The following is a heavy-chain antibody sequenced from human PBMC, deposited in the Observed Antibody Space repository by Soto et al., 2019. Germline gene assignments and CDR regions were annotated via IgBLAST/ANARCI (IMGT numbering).Heavy chain of an antibody. J-gene: IGHJ5*02. CDR3: AREYSSKSNWFDP. CDR2: IYYSGST. D-gene: IGHD6-13*01. CDR1: GGSVSSGSYY. Sequence: SETLSLTCTVSGGSVSSGSYYWGWIRQPPGKGLEWIGYIYYSGSTNYNPSLKSRVTISVDTSKNQFSLKLSSVTAADTAVYYCAREYSSKSNWFDPWGQGTLVTVSS. V-gene: IGHV4-61*01.